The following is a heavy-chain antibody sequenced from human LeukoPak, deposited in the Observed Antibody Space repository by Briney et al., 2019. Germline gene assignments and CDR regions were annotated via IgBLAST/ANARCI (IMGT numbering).Heavy chain of an antibody. J-gene: IGHJ3*02. Sequence: GGSLRLSCAASGFTFSNAWMSWVRQAPGKGLEWVGRIKSKTDGGTTDYAAPVKGRFTISRDDSKNTLYLQMNSLKTEDTAVYYCTTGRLLRRYAFDIWGQGTMVTVSS. CDR1: GFTFSNAW. D-gene: IGHD3-16*01. CDR2: IKSKTDGGTT. V-gene: IGHV3-15*01. CDR3: TTGRLLRRYAFDI.